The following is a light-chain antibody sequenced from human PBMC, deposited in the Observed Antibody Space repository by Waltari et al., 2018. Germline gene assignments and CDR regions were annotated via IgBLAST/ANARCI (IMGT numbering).Light chain of an antibody. J-gene: IGLJ2*01. CDR1: SSDAGGYHY. CDR3: SSYTSSSTV. Sequence: QSALTQPASASGSPGQSITISCTGTSSDAGGYHYVSWYQQHPGKAPKLMIYDVSKRPSGVSNRFSGSKSGNTASLTISGLQAEDEADYYCSSYTSSSTVFGGGTKLTVL. V-gene: IGLV2-14*01. CDR2: DVS.